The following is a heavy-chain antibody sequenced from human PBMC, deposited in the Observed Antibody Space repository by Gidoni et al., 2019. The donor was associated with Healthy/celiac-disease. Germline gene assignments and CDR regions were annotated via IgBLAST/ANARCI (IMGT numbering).Heavy chain of an antibody. CDR3: ARRTMNYYYYGMDV. J-gene: IGHJ6*02. CDR1: GGSFSGYY. D-gene: IGHD1-1*01. V-gene: IGHV4-34*01. Sequence: QVQLQQWGAGLLKPSETLSLTCAVYGGSFSGYYWSWIRQPPGKGLEWIGEINHSGSTNYNPSLKSRVTISVDTSKNQFSLKLSSVTAADTAVYYCARRTMNYYYYGMDVWGQGTTVTVSS. CDR2: INHSGST.